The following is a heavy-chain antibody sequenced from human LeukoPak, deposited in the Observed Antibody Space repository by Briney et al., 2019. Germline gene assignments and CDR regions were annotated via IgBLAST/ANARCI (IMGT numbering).Heavy chain of an antibody. CDR2: ISSSGSTI. CDR3: ASSDLRFHGYNDY. CDR1: GFTFSDYY. Sequence: GGSLRLSCAASGFTFSDYYMSWIRQAPGKGLEWVSYISSSGSTIYYADSVKGRFTISRDNAKNPLYLQMNSLRAEDTAVYYCASSDLRFHGYNDYWGQGTLVTVSS. D-gene: IGHD5-24*01. V-gene: IGHV3-11*04. J-gene: IGHJ4*02.